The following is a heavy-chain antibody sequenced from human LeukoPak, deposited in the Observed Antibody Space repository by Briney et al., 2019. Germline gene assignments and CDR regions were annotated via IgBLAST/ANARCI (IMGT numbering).Heavy chain of an antibody. CDR2: IISNSGGT. CDR1: GYPFTANY. Sequence: ASVKVSCKTSGYPFTANYMHWVRQAPGQGLESMGWIISNSGGTNYAQKFHGRVTMTRDSSISTAYMELSGLRSDDTAVYYCARDLGGNALDIWGQGTLVTVSS. CDR3: ARDLGGNALDI. D-gene: IGHD3-16*01. J-gene: IGHJ3*02. V-gene: IGHV1-2*02.